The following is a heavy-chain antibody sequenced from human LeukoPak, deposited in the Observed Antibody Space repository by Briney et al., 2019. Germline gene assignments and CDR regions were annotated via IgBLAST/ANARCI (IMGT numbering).Heavy chain of an antibody. Sequence: ASVKVSCKASGYTFTSYGISWVRQAPGQGLEWMGWISAYNSNTNYAQKLQGRVTMTTDTSTSTAYVELRSLRSDDTAVYYCARDPQFDWFDYWGQGTLVTVSS. CDR1: GYTFTSYG. V-gene: IGHV1-18*01. D-gene: IGHD3-9*01. CDR3: ARDPQFDWFDY. J-gene: IGHJ4*02. CDR2: ISAYNSNT.